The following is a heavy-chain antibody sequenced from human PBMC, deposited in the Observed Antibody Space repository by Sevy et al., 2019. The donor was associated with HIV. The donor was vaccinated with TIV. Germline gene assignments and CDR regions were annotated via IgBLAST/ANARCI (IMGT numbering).Heavy chain of an antibody. CDR2: ISSGSVHM. D-gene: IGHD6-19*01. J-gene: IGHJ4*02. V-gene: IGHV3-21*01. Sequence: GGSLRLSCAASGFSFSDYNMNWVRQAPGKGLEWVSSISSGSVHMNYADSIKGRFTISRDNAKNSLYLHLNSLRAEDTAVYYCARVQWLDHWGQGTLVTVSS. CDR1: GFSFSDYN. CDR3: ARVQWLDH.